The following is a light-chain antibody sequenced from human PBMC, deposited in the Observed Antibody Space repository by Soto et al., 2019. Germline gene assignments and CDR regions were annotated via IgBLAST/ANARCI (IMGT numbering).Light chain of an antibody. V-gene: IGKV1-12*01. J-gene: IGKJ3*01. CDR1: HDIKKW. CDR3: HQASSFPYT. CDR2: AAS. Sequence: DIQMTQSPSSVSASVGDTINITCRASHDIKKWLAWYQQKPGKAPKVLIYAASNLESGVSPRFNGSGAGTEFSLTISSLQTEDFATYFCHQASSFPYTFGPGTKVDI.